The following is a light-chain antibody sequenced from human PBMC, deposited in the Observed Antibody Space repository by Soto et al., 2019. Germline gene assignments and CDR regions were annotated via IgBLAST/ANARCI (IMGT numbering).Light chain of an antibody. V-gene: IGLV2-8*01. CDR3: SLFAGNNNEL. CDR1: SSDVNDYTY. Sequence: QSVLTQPPSASGSPGQSVTISCTGASSDVNDYTYVSWHQQHPGKAPKLILYEVSKRPSGVPDRFSGSKSGDTASLTVSALQTEDEADNYCSLFAGNNNELFGAGTK. CDR2: EVS. J-gene: IGLJ2*01.